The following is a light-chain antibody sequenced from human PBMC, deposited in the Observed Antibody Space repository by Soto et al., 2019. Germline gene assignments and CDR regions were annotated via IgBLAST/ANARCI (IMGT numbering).Light chain of an antibody. J-gene: IGKJ2*01. CDR1: QGISSY. CDR2: AAY. Sequence: AIRMTQSPSSLSASTGDRVTITCRASQGISSYLAWYQQKPGKAPKLLIYAAYNLQSGVPSRFSGSGSGTEFSLTISSLQPDDFATYYCQQYNSSFGQGTKVDIK. V-gene: IGKV1-8*01. CDR3: QQYNSS.